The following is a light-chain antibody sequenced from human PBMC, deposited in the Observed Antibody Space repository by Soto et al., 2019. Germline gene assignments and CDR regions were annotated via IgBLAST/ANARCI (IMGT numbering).Light chain of an antibody. CDR1: QNILSN. J-gene: IGKJ5*01. Sequence: EIVMTQSPATLSVSPGERVTLSCRASQNILSNLAWYQQKPGQAPRPLIYGASTRATGIPARFSGSGSGTDFTLTISSLEPEDFAAYYCQQRSNWPLTFGQATRLRL. CDR3: QQRSNWPLT. CDR2: GAS. V-gene: IGKV3-15*01.